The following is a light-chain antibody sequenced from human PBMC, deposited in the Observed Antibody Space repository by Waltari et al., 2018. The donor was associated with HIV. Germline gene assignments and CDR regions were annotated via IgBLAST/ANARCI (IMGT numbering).Light chain of an antibody. Sequence: PLASGTPGQRVTISCSGGSSNIGSNTVNWYQQLPGTAPKLLIYSNNQRPSGVPDRFSGSKSGTSASLAISGLQSEDEADYYCVAWDDSLNGWVFGGGTKLTVL. J-gene: IGLJ3*02. CDR2: SNN. CDR1: SSNIGSNT. V-gene: IGLV1-44*01. CDR3: VAWDDSLNGWV.